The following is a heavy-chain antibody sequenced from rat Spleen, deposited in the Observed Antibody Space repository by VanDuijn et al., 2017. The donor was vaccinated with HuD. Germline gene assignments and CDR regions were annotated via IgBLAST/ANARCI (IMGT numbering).Heavy chain of an antibody. Sequence: EVQLVESGGGLVQPGRSLKLSCAVSGFTFSNFDMAWVRQAPTKGLEWVASIRSRGGSTYYRDSVKGRFTVSRDNAKSTLYLQMDSLRSEDTATYYCARGRVYYGYDYDYFDYWGQGVMVTVSS. D-gene: IGHD1-7*01. CDR1: GFTFSNFD. CDR3: ARGRVYYGYDYDYFDY. CDR2: IRSRGGST. J-gene: IGHJ2*01. V-gene: IGHV5-25*01.